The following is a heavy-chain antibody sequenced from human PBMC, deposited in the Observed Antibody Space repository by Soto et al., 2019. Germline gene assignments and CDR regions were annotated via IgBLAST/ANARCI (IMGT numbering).Heavy chain of an antibody. CDR3: ARHDRQGSTYYDFWSGYYPFDY. D-gene: IGHD3-3*01. V-gene: IGHV4-39*01. CDR2: MYYSGSS. J-gene: IGHJ4*02. CDR1: GGSMSSSSYY. Sequence: QLQLQESGPGLVKPSETLSLTCTVSGGSMSSSSYYWGWIRQPPGTGLEWVGSMYYSGSSYYNPSLKSRVTISVDTYKNQFSLRLSSVTAADTAVYYCARHDRQGSTYYDFWSGYYPFDYWGQGTLVTVSS.